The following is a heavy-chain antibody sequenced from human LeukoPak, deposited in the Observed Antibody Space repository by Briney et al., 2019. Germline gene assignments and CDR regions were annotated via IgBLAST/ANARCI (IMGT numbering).Heavy chain of an antibody. D-gene: IGHD6-19*01. J-gene: IGHJ4*02. Sequence: GGSLRLSCAASGFTFSSYGMHWVRQAPGKGLEWVAVISYDGSNKYYADSVKGRFTISRDNSKNTLYLQMNSLRAEDTAVYYCARVVSGPEAWGQGTPVTVSS. CDR1: GFTFSSYG. V-gene: IGHV3-30*03. CDR2: ISYDGSNK. CDR3: ARVVSGPEA.